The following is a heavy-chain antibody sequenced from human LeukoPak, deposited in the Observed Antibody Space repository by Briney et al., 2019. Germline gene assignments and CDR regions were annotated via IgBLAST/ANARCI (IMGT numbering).Heavy chain of an antibody. J-gene: IGHJ6*02. CDR3: ARDVIVPAAGLPIYYYGMDV. CDR1: GYTFTGYY. CDR2: INPNSGGT. V-gene: IGHV1-2*02. Sequence: ASVKVSCKASGYTFTGYYMHWVRHAPGQGLEWMGWINPNSGGTNYAQKLQGRVTMTRDTSISTAYMELSRLRSDDTAVYYCARDVIVPAAGLPIYYYGMDVWGQGTTVTVSS. D-gene: IGHD2-2*01.